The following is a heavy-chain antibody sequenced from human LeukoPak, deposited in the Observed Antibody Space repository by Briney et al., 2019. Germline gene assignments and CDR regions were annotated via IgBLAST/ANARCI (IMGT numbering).Heavy chain of an antibody. Sequence: PGGSLRLSCVGSGFTFSSYSMNWVRQAPGKGLEWVSYISGTSNTIYYADSVKGRFTISRDNAKNSLSLQMNSLRAEDTAVYYCARDSSGWYGNSFDYWGQGTLVTVSS. D-gene: IGHD6-19*01. CDR2: ISGTSNTI. CDR3: ARDSSGWYGNSFDY. J-gene: IGHJ4*02. V-gene: IGHV3-48*04. CDR1: GFTFSSYS.